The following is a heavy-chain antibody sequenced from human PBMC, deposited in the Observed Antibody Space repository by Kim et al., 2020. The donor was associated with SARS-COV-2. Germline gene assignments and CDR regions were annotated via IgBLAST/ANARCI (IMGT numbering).Heavy chain of an antibody. CDR1: GFIFSDYY. CDR3: ASLKLLHYHMDV. J-gene: IGHJ6*03. V-gene: IGHV3-11*01. CDR2: ISSSTNTI. Sequence: GGSLRLSCAASGFIFSDYYMSWIRQAPGKGLEWISYISSSTNTIYYADSVKGRFTIPRDNAKNSLYLEMNSLSAEDTAVYYCASLKLLHYHMDVWVKGTT.